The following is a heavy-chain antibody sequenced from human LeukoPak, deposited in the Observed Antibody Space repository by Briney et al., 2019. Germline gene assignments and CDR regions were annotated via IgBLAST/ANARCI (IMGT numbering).Heavy chain of an antibody. CDR3: ARGLTWGERGAFDI. CDR2: ISGSGGST. D-gene: IGHD7-27*01. J-gene: IGHJ3*02. Sequence: GGSLRLSCAVSGISLSNYGMSWVRQAPGKGLEWVAGISGSGGSTNYADSVKGRFTISRDNPKNTLYLQMNSLRAEDTAVYYCARGLTWGERGAFDIWGQGTMVTVSS. V-gene: IGHV3-23*01. CDR1: GISLSNYG.